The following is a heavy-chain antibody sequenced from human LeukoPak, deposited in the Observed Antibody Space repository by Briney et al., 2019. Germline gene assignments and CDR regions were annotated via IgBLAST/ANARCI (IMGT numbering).Heavy chain of an antibody. CDR3: ARYCSSTSCYGFDP. CDR2: IRFGGSNK. V-gene: IGHV3-30*02. Sequence: GGSLRLSCAASGFTYSGYGMHWVRQAPGKGLEWVAFIRFGGSNKYYADSVKGRFTISRDNAKNSLYLQMNSLRAEDTAVYYCARYCSSTSCYGFDPWGQGTLVTVSS. J-gene: IGHJ5*02. D-gene: IGHD2-2*01. CDR1: GFTYSGYG.